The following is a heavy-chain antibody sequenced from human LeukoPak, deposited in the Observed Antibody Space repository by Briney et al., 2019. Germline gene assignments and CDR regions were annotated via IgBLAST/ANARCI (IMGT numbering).Heavy chain of an antibody. D-gene: IGHD4-17*01. CDR1: GDSFSSHY. CDR3: ARDLVTVTKGFDI. CDR2: ISYIGTT. V-gene: IGHV4-59*11. Sequence: SETLSLTCAVSGDSFSSHYWTWIRQPPGRGLEWIGYISYIGTTNYNPSLKSRVTISIDTSKNQFSLKLSSVSTADTAVYYCARDLVTVTKGFDIWGLGTMVSVSS. J-gene: IGHJ3*02.